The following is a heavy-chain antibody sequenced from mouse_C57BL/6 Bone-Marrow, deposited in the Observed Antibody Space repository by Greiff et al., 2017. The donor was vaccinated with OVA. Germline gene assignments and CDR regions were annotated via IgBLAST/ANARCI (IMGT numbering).Heavy chain of an antibody. J-gene: IGHJ3*01. V-gene: IGHV2-2*01. Sequence: QVQLQQSGPGLVQPSQSLSITCTVSGFSLTSYGVHWVRQSPGKGLEWLGVIWSGGSTDYNAAFISRLSISKDNSKSQVFFKMNSLQADDTAIYYCARRDDGYTWFAYWGQGTLVTVSA. D-gene: IGHD2-3*01. CDR1: GFSLTSYG. CDR3: ARRDDGYTWFAY. CDR2: IWSGGST.